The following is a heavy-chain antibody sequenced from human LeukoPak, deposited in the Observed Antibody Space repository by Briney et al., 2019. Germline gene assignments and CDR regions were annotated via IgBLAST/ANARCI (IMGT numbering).Heavy chain of an antibody. J-gene: IGHJ4*02. V-gene: IGHV1-18*01. CDR3: ARDRLQWEPLFLWVY. CDR2: ISAYNGNT. CDR1: GYTFTSYG. D-gene: IGHD1-26*01. Sequence: GASVKVSCKASGYTFTSYGISWVRQAPGQGLEWMGWISAYNGNTNYAQKLQGRVTMTTDTSTSTAYMELRSLRSDDTAVYYCARDRLQWEPLFLWVYWGQGTLVTVSS.